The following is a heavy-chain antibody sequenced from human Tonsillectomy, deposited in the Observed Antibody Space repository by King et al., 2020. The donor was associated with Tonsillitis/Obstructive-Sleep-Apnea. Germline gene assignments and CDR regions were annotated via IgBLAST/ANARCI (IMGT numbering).Heavy chain of an antibody. V-gene: IGHV1-2*02. J-gene: IGHJ4*02. Sequence: VQLVESGAEVKKPGASVKVSCKASGYTFTGYYMHWVRQAPGQGLEWMGWINPNSGGTNYAQKFQGRVTMTRDTSISTAYMELSRLRSDDTAVYYCARGPNYYDSSGYYYLPFDYWGQGTLVTVSS. D-gene: IGHD3-22*01. CDR2: INPNSGGT. CDR1: GYTFTGYY. CDR3: ARGPNYYDSSGYYYLPFDY.